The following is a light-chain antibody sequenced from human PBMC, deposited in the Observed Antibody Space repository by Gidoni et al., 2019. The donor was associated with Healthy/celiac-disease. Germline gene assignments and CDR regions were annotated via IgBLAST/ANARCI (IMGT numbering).Light chain of an antibody. CDR1: QSISSW. J-gene: IGKJ2*01. V-gene: IGKV1-5*03. CDR2: KAS. CDR3: QQYNSYSPRS. Sequence: DIQMTQSPSTLSASVGDRVTITCRASQSISSWLAWYQQKPGKATKLLIYKASSLESGVPSRFSGSGSGTEFTLTISSLQPDDFATYYCQQYNSYSPRSFXQXTKLEIK.